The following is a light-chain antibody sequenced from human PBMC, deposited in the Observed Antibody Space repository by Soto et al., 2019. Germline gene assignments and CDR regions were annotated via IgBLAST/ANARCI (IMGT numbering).Light chain of an antibody. CDR2: AAS. CDR1: QSISRY. J-gene: IGKJ1*01. V-gene: IGKV1-39*01. Sequence: DIQMTQSPSSLSASVGASIPITCRASQSISRYLNWYQHKPGKAPKLLINAASSLERGVPSRFSGGGSGTDFTLNISSLQPDDFATYYCQQNYRATPWTVGQGTKVDIK. CDR3: QQNYRATPWT.